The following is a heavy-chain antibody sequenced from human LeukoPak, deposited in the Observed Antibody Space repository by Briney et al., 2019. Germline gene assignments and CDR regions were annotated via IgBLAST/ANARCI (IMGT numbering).Heavy chain of an antibody. D-gene: IGHD3-10*01. J-gene: IGHJ6*03. CDR3: AREVSTMVRGVQTKKYYYYMDV. CDR2: IYYSGST. CDR1: GGSISSSNW. Sequence: ASETLSLTCAVSGGSISSSNWWSWVRQPPGKGLEWIGYIYYSGSTNYNPSLKSRVTISVDTSKNQFSLKLSSVTAADTAVYYCAREVSTMVRGVQTKKYYYYMDVWGKGTTVTISS. V-gene: IGHV4-4*02.